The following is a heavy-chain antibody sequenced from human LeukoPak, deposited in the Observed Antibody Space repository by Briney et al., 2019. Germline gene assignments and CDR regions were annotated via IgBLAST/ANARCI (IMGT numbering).Heavy chain of an antibody. V-gene: IGHV4-59*01. Sequence: KASETLSLTCTVSGGSISSYYWSWIRQPPGKGLEWIGYIYYSGSTNYNPSLKSRVTISVDTSKNQFSLKLSSVTAADTAVYYCARVGAAAGNYFDYWGQGTLVTVSS. CDR2: IYYSGST. J-gene: IGHJ4*02. D-gene: IGHD6-13*01. CDR1: GGSISSYY. CDR3: ARVGAAAGNYFDY.